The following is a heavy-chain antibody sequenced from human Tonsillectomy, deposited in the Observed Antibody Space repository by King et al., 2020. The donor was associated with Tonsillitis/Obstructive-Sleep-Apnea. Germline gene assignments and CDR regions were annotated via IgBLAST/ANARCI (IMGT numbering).Heavy chain of an antibody. V-gene: IGHV4-34*01. Sequence: VQLQQWGAGLLKPSETLSLTCAVYGGSFSGYYWSWIRQPPGKGLEWIGEINHSGSTNYNPSLKRRVTISVDTSKNQFSLKLSSVTAADTAVYYCASNTYYDSVTGYADAFDIWGQGTMITVSS. CDR2: INHSGST. CDR1: GGSFSGYY. D-gene: IGHD3-9*01. CDR3: ASNTYYDSVTGYADAFDI. J-gene: IGHJ3*02.